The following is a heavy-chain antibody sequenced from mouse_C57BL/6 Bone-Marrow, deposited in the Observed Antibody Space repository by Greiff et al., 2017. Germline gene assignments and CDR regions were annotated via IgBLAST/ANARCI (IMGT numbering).Heavy chain of an antibody. Sequence: EVQLQQSGPELVKPGASVKISCKASGYTFTDYYMNWVKQSHGKSLEWIGDINPNNGGTSYNQKFKGKATLTVDKSSSTAYMELRSLTSADSAVYYCARPHTVDWYFDVWGTGTTVTVSS. CDR1: GYTFTDYY. CDR2: INPNNGGT. D-gene: IGHD1-1*01. J-gene: IGHJ1*03. V-gene: IGHV1-26*01. CDR3: ARPHTVDWYFDV.